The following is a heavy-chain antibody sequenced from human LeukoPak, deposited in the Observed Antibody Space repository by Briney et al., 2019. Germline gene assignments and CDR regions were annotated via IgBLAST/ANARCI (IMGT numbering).Heavy chain of an antibody. CDR1: GFTFSSYS. CDR3: ARELDYEGFDY. J-gene: IGHJ4*02. CDR2: ISSSSSYI. Sequence: GGSLRLSCAASGFTFSSYSMNWVRQAPGKGLEWVSSISSSSSYIYYADSVKGRFTISRDDAKNSLYLQMNSLRAEDTAVYYCARELDYEGFDYWGQGTLVTVSS. V-gene: IGHV3-21*01. D-gene: IGHD4-17*01.